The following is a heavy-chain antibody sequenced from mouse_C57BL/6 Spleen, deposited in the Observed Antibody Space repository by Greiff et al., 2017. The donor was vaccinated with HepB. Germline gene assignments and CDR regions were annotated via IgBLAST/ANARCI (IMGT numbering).Heavy chain of an antibody. V-gene: IGHV1-52*01. D-gene: IGHD2-12*01. CDR3: ARGGTYYSPTVFAY. J-gene: IGHJ3*01. Sequence: QVQLQQPGAELVRPGSSVKLSCKASGYTFTSYWMHWVKQRPIQGLEWIGNIDPSDSETHYNQKFKDKATLTVDKSSSTAYMQLSSLTSEDSAVYYCARGGTYYSPTVFAYWGQGTLVTVSA. CDR1: GYTFTSYW. CDR2: IDPSDSET.